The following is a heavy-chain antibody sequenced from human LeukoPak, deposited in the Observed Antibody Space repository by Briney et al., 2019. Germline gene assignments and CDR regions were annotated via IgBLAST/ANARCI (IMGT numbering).Heavy chain of an antibody. J-gene: IGHJ4*02. D-gene: IGHD2-15*01. Sequence: SETLSLTCTVSGGSVSSASNYWSWIRQPPGKGLEWVGYMYYSGSTSYNPSLKSRVTISADTSKNQFSLKLSSVTAADTAVYYCARDPGYCSGGSCGNFDYWGQGTLVTVSS. CDR1: GGSVSSASNY. CDR3: ARDPGYCSGGSCGNFDY. V-gene: IGHV4-61*01. CDR2: MYYSGST.